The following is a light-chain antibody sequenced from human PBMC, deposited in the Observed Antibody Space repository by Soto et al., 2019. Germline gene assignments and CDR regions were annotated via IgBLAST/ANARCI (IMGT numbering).Light chain of an antibody. Sequence: QSALTQPASVSGSPGQSITISFIGTSSDVGGSDYVSWYQQHPGKAPKLVIYDVSNRPSGVSDRLSGSKSGNTASLTISGLQAEDEADYYCCSYTRSNSLVLFGGGTKLTVL. CDR1: SSDVGGSDY. V-gene: IGLV2-14*01. CDR2: DVS. CDR3: CSYTRSNSLVL. J-gene: IGLJ2*01.